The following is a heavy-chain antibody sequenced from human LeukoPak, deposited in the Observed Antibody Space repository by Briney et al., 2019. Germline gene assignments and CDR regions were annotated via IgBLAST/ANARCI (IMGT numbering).Heavy chain of an antibody. Sequence: GGSLRLSXAVSGFTFSNYAMTWVRQAPGKGLEWVSEITGSGNSTYYADSVKGRFTISRDNSKNTLYQQMNSLRAEDTAVYYCARELFDFDYWGQGTLVTVSS. V-gene: IGHV3-23*01. CDR2: ITGSGNST. D-gene: IGHD3-10*01. CDR1: GFTFSNYA. J-gene: IGHJ4*02. CDR3: ARELFDFDY.